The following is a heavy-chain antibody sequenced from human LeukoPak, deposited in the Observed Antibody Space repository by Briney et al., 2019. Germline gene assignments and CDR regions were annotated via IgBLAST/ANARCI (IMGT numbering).Heavy chain of an antibody. D-gene: IGHD2-15*01. CDR1: GFTFSSYA. J-gene: IGHJ4*02. V-gene: IGHV3-30-3*01. CDR2: ISYDGSNK. Sequence: GGSLRLSCAASGFTFSSYAMHWVRQAPGKGLEWVAVISYDGSNKYYADSVKGRFTTSRDNSKNTLYLQMNSLRAEDTAVYYCARDFTSDYCSGSSCYSGVFDYWGQGTLVTVSS. CDR3: ARDFTSDYCSGSSCYSGVFDY.